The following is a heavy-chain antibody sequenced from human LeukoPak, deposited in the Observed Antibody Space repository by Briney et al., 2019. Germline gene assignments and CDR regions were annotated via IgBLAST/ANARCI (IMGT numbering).Heavy chain of an antibody. CDR3: ARGVSTTNFDY. CDR2: ISSSGSTT. D-gene: IGHD5/OR15-5a*01. J-gene: IGHJ4*02. V-gene: IGHV3-11*04. Sequence: PGGSLRLSCAASGFTFSDYYMNWIRQAPGKGLEWVSYISSSGSTTYYADSVKGRFTISRDTSKNTQYLQMNTLRVEDTAVYYCARGVSTTNFDYWGQGTLVTVSS. CDR1: GFTFSDYY.